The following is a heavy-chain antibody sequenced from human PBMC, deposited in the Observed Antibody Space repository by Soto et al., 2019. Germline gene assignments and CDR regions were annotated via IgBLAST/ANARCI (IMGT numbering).Heavy chain of an antibody. CDR3: ARGRAAGPGMYYFDY. CDR2: IWYDGSNK. V-gene: IGHV3-33*01. J-gene: IGHJ4*02. Sequence: QVQLVESGGGVVQPGRSLRLSCAASGFTFSSYGMHWVRQAPGEGVEWVAGIWYDGSNKYYADSVKGRFNISRDNSKNTLYLQMNSLRAEDTAVYYCARGRAAGPGMYYFDYWGQGTLVTVSS. CDR1: GFTFSSYG. D-gene: IGHD6-13*01.